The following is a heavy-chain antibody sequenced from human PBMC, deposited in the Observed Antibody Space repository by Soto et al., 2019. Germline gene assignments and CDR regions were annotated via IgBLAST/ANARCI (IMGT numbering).Heavy chain of an antibody. V-gene: IGHV3-74*01. CDR3: ARETYRGFYFDY. CDR1: GFTFTDYW. J-gene: IGHJ4*02. CDR2: INSDGSRT. Sequence: GGSLRLSCAASGFTFTDYWTHWVRQAPGKGLVWVSRINSDGSRTSYADSVTGRFTISRDNAKNTLYLQMNSLRVEDTALYYCARETYRGFYFDYWGQGTLVTISS. D-gene: IGHD4-4*01.